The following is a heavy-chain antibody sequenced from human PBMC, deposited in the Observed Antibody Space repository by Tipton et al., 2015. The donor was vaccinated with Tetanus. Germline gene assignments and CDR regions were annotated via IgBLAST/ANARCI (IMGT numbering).Heavy chain of an antibody. CDR2: ISGSGGST. D-gene: IGHD4-23*01. J-gene: IGHJ1*01. Sequence: SLRLSCAASGFTFSSYAMSWVRQAPGKGLECVSAISGSGGSTYYADSVKGRFTISRDESKNTLYLQMNSLRAEDTAVYYCVKDLATVVTRYFQHWGQGTLVTVSS. CDR1: GFTFSSYA. CDR3: VKDLATVVTRYFQH. V-gene: IGHV3-23*01.